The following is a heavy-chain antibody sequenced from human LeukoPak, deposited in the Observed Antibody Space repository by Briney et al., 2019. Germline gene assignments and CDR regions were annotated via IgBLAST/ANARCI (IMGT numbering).Heavy chain of an antibody. J-gene: IGHJ4*02. CDR2: ITSTSDTI. V-gene: IGHV3-48*01. Sequence: GGSLRLSCEASGFTFSDYSMNWVRQAPGEGLEWLSYITSTSDTIYYADSVKGRFTSSRDNAKNSVYLQMNSLRAEDTAVYYRARSSGYPFFDYWGQGTLVTVSS. CDR3: ARSSGYPFFDY. CDR1: GFTFSDYS. D-gene: IGHD3-22*01.